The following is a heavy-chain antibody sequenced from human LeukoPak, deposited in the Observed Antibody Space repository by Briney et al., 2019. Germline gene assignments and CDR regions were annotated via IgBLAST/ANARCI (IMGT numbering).Heavy chain of an antibody. CDR2: MDYSGNP. CDR1: SGSIISSSHY. V-gene: IGHV4-39*01. Sequence: PSETLSLTCSVSSGSIISSSHYWGWIRQSPGKGLEWIGSMDYSGNPYYNPSLKSRVIISVDTSENQFSLKLRSVTAADTAVYYCARSTVATIRGGYSSGLYYYYMDVWGKGTTVTVSS. CDR3: ARSTVATIRGGYSSGLYYYYMDV. J-gene: IGHJ6*03. D-gene: IGHD5-12*01.